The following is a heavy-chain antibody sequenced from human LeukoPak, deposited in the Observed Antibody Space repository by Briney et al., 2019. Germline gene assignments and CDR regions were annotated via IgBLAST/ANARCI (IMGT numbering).Heavy chain of an antibody. CDR3: ARDLIAAAGTPIDY. J-gene: IGHJ4*02. Sequence: PGGSLRLSCAASGFTFSSYRMNWVRQAPGKGLEWVSSISSSSSYIYYADSVKGRFTISRDNTKSSLYLQMNSLRAEDTAVYYCARDLIAAAGTPIDYWGQGTLVTVSS. D-gene: IGHD6-13*01. V-gene: IGHV3-21*01. CDR2: ISSSSSYI. CDR1: GFTFSSYR.